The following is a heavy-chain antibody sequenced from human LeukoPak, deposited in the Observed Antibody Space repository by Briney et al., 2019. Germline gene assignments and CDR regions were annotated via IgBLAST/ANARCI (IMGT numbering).Heavy chain of an antibody. D-gene: IGHD3-9*01. Sequence: PGGSLRLSCAASGFTLSSYSMNWVRQGPGKGLEWVSYISRRSNTIYLADSVKGRFTISRDNAKNSLYLQMNSLRAEDTAVYYCARGLVIAYYFDYWGQGTLVTVSS. J-gene: IGHJ4*02. V-gene: IGHV3-48*01. CDR1: GFTLSSYS. CDR3: ARGLVIAYYFDY. CDR2: ISRRSNTI.